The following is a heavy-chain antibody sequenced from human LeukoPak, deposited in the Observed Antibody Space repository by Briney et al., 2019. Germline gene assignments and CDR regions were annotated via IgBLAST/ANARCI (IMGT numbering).Heavy chain of an antibody. D-gene: IGHD5-24*01. V-gene: IGHV3-7*01. J-gene: IGHJ2*01. Sequence: GGSLRLSCAASGFSFNNYNMNWVRQAPGKGLEWVANIKQDGSEKYYVDSVKGRFTISRDNAKNSLYLQMNSLRAEDTAVYYCARELPQRWLQFGVGWYFDLWGRGTLVTVSS. CDR1: GFSFNNYN. CDR2: IKQDGSEK. CDR3: ARELPQRWLQFGVGWYFDL.